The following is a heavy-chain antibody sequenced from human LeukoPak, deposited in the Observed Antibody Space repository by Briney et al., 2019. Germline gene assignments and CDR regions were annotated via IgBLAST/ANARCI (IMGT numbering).Heavy chain of an antibody. CDR2: INHSGST. CDR3: ASKYRDSSPNWFDP. Sequence: KPSETLSLTCGVYVGSFSGYYWSWIRQPPGGGLEWIGEINHSGSTNYNPSLKSRITISVDTSKNQFSLKLSSVTAADTAVYYCASKYRDSSPNWFDPWGQGTLVTVSS. CDR1: VGSFSGYY. D-gene: IGHD6-13*01. J-gene: IGHJ5*02. V-gene: IGHV4-34*01.